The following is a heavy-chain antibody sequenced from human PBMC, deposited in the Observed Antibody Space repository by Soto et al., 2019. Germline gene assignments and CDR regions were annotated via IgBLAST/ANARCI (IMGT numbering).Heavy chain of an antibody. CDR2: ISGSGGTK. CDR1: GFIFSSYG. J-gene: IGHJ4*02. V-gene: IGHV3-23*01. D-gene: IGHD3-16*02. CDR3: AKDTRLRLGDLSFDAFDS. Sequence: GGSLRLSCAASGFIFSSYGMSWVRQAPGKGLAWVSGISGSGGTKYYADSVKGRFTISRDNSKNTLYLQMNSLRAEDTAVYYCAKDTRLRLGDLSFDAFDSWGQGTLVTVSS.